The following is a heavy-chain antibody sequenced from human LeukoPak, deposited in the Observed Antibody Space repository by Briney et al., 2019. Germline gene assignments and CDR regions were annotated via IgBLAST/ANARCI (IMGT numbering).Heavy chain of an antibody. CDR3: ARTRDFWSGYFDY. CDR1: GVSITSDTYC. CDR2: ILHSGST. Sequence: SQTLSLTCAVSGVSITSDTYCWSWVRQPPGKGLEWIGYILHSGSTYYNPSLKSRVTISIDTSKSQFSLKLSSVTAADTAVYYCARTRDFWSGYFDYWGQGTLVTVSS. J-gene: IGHJ4*02. D-gene: IGHD3-3*01. V-gene: IGHV4-30-2*01.